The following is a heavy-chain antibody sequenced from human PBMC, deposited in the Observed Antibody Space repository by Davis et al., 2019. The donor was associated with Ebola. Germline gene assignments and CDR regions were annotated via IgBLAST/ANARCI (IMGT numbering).Heavy chain of an antibody. V-gene: IGHV1-58*02. J-gene: IGHJ6*02. CDR2: IVVGSGNT. CDR1: GFTFTSSA. D-gene: IGHD3-16*01. Sequence: SVKVSCKASGFTFTSSAMQWVRQARGQRLEWIGWIVVGSGNTNYAQKFQERVTITRDMSTSTAYMELNSLRAEDTAVYYCAKPLPDRGIMNYGMDVWGRGTTVTVSS. CDR3: AKPLPDRGIMNYGMDV.